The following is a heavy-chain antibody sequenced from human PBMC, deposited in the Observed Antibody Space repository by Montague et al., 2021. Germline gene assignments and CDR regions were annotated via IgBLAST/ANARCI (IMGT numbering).Heavy chain of an antibody. V-gene: IGHV4-59*01. CDR1: GGSLSNYY. J-gene: IGHJ5*02. CDR3: ARRGGQGNWFDP. Sequence: ETLSLTCTVSGGSLSNYYWSWIRQPPGKGLEWIGYFFDSGTTNYNPSLKSRVTISVDTSKNQFSLKLSSVIAADTAIYYCARRGGQGNWFDPWGQGTLVTVSS. CDR2: FFDSGTT.